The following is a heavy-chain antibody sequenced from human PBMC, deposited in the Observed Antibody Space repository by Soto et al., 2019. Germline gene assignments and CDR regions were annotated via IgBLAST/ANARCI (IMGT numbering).Heavy chain of an antibody. CDR2: IDPSDSYT. Sequence: GESLKIFCXGSGYSFTSYWLSWVRQMPGKGLEWMGRIDPSDSYTNYSPSFQGHVTISADKSISTAYLQWSSLKASDTAMYYCASPDTVTTGSTAFDIWGQGTMVTVSS. V-gene: IGHV5-10-1*01. CDR1: GYSFTSYW. CDR3: ASPDTVTTGSTAFDI. J-gene: IGHJ3*02. D-gene: IGHD4-17*01.